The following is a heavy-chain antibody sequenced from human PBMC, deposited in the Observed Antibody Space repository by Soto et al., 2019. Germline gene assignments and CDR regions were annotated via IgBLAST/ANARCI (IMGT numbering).Heavy chain of an antibody. CDR1: GGSIRNYY. V-gene: IGHV4-4*07. J-gene: IGHJ5*02. D-gene: IGHD3-16*01. CDR2: IYTTGST. Sequence: PSETLSLTCIVFGGSIRNYYWSWIRQPAGKGLEWIGLIYTTGSTNYNPALKSRVAMSLDTSTNQVSLKLRSVTAADTAVYYCARDEYYDSNNWFDPWGPGTLVTVSS. CDR3: ARDEYYDSNNWFDP.